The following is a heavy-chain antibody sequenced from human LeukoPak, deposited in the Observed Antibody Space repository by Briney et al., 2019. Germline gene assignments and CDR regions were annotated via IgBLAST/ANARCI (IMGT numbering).Heavy chain of an antibody. CDR2: ISAYNGNT. J-gene: IGHJ3*02. V-gene: IGHV1-18*01. D-gene: IGHD3-10*01. Sequence: ASVKVSRKASGYTFTSYGISWVRQAPGQGLEWMGWISAYNGNTNYAQKLQGRVTMTTDTSTSTAYMELRSLRSDDTAVYYCARDQAMVRGVIITGDAFDIWGQGTMVTVSS. CDR3: ARDQAMVRGVIITGDAFDI. CDR1: GYTFTSYG.